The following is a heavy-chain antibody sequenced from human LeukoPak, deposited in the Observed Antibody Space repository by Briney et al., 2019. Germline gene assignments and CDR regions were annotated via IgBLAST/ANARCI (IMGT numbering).Heavy chain of an antibody. J-gene: IGHJ4*02. D-gene: IGHD1-26*01. CDR1: GFTFSSYA. CDR2: ISYDGSNK. V-gene: IGHV3-30-3*01. Sequence: GGSLRLSCAASGFTFSSYAMHWVRQAPGKGLEWVAVISYDGSNKYYADSVKGRFTISRDNSKNTLYLQMNSLRAEDTAVYYCARDEIVGVFSNFDYWGQETLVTVSS. CDR3: ARDEIVGVFSNFDY.